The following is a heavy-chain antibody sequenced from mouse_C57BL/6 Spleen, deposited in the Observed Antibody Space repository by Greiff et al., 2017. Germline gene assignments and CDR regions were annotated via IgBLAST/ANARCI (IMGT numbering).Heavy chain of an antibody. Sequence: VQLQQSGAELMKPGASVKLSCKATGYTITGYWIEWVKQRPGHGLEWIGGILPGSGSTKYKAKFKGKATFTADTSSNTAYMQLSSRATEDSASYYCARWGGFCYWGPVATLAVSS. V-gene: IGHV1-9*01. D-gene: IGHD1-1*02. CDR1: GYTITGYW. CDR3: ARWGGFCY. J-gene: IGHJ2*01. CDR2: ILPGSGST.